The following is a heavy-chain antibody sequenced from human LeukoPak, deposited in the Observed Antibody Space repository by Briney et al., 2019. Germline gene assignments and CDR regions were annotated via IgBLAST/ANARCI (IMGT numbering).Heavy chain of an antibody. CDR1: GGSISSGGYY. D-gene: IGHD3-22*01. Sequence: SETLSLTCTVSGGSISSGGYYWSWIRQHPGKGLEWIGYIYYSGSTNYNPSLKSRVTISVDTSKNQFSLKLSSVTAADTAVYYCAGGLYYYDSSGYPYNWFDPWGQGTLVTVSS. CDR3: AGGLYYYDSSGYPYNWFDP. J-gene: IGHJ5*02. V-gene: IGHV4-61*08. CDR2: IYYSGST.